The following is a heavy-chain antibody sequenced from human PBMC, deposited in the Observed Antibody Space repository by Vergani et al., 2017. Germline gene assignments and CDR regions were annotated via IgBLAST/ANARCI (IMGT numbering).Heavy chain of an antibody. D-gene: IGHD3-10*01. CDR1: GSTVSGNY. CDR2: IYSCDET. Sequence: ELQLVESGGGLVQPGGSLRLSCAASGSTVSGNYMTWVRQAPGNGLEWVSHIYSCDETYYAESVKGRVTISRDTSKNTRPLQINNLRVEDTAVYYCARGNYYGSGTYVDPWVQGTLVTVSS. V-gene: IGHV3-66*02. J-gene: IGHJ5*02. CDR3: ARGNYYGSGTYVDP.